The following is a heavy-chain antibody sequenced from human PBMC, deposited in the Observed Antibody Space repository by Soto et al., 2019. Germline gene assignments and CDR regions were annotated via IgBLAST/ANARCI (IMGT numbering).Heavy chain of an antibody. Sequence: QEQLVQSAAEVKKPWASVKVSCMTSGYTFNDYEINWVRQATGQGLEWIGWMNPNSGETGYAQRFQGRVTMTTSSSLSTSYLELSSVTSDDTAVYYCARIAMPARPRWYNWFDPWGQGTLVSVSS. J-gene: IGHJ5*02. D-gene: IGHD2-2*01. V-gene: IGHV1-8*02. CDR1: GYTFNDYE. CDR3: ARIAMPARPRWYNWFDP. CDR2: MNPNSGET.